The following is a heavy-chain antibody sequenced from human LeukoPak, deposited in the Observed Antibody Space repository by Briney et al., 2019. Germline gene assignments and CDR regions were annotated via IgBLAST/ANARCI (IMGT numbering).Heavy chain of an antibody. CDR3: ATFTRYYYDSSGYKEYYFDY. CDR1: GYTLTELS. D-gene: IGHD3-22*01. J-gene: IGHJ4*02. Sequence: ASVKVSCKVSGYTLTELSMHWVRQAPGKGLEWMGGFDPEDGETIYAQKFQGRVTMTEDTSTDTAYMELSSLRSEDMAVYYCATFTRYYYDSSGYKEYYFDYWGQGTLVTVSS. CDR2: FDPEDGET. V-gene: IGHV1-24*01.